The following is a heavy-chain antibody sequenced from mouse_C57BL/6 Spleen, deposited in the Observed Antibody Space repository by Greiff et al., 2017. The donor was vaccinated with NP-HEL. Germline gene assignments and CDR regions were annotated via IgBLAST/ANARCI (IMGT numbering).Heavy chain of an antibody. CDR1: GYTFTDYY. CDR2: INPNNGGT. CDR3: LYYYGSSVDY. Sequence: EVQLQQSGPELVKPGASVKISCKASGYTFTDYYMNWVKQSHGKSLEWIGDINPNNGGTSYNQKFKGKATLTVDKSSSTAYMELRSLTSEDSAVYYFLYYYGSSVDYWGQGTTLTVSS. D-gene: IGHD1-1*01. V-gene: IGHV1-26*01. J-gene: IGHJ2*01.